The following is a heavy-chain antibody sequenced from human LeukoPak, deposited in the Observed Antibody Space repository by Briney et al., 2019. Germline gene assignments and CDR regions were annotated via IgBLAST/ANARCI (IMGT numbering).Heavy chain of an antibody. CDR2: INPNSGGT. Sequence: ASVKVSCKASGYTFTGYYMHWVRQAPGQGLKWMGWINPNSGGTNYAQRFQGRVTMTRDTSISTAYMELSRLRSDDTAVYYCARATIADYFDYWGQGTLVTVSS. V-gene: IGHV1-2*02. CDR1: GYTFTGYY. CDR3: ARATIADYFDY. J-gene: IGHJ4*02. D-gene: IGHD5-12*01.